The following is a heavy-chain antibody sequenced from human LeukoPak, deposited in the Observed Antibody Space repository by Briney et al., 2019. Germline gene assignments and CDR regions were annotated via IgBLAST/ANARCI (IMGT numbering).Heavy chain of an antibody. D-gene: IGHD3-10*01. V-gene: IGHV4-61*02. J-gene: IGHJ5*02. CDR3: AREGLNMVRGIIPKEAWGWFDP. CDR2: IYPLETT. CDR1: GDSVNSGAYY. Sequence: PSQTLSLTCTVSGDSVNSGAYYWSWLRQPAGKEPEWIGRIYPLETTNYNPSLKSRVAISVDTSKNQFSLKLSSVTAADTAVYYCAREGLNMVRGIIPKEAWGWFDPWGQGTLVTVSS.